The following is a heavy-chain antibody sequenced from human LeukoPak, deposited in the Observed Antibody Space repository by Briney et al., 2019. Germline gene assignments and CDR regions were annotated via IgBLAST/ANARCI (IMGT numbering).Heavy chain of an antibody. CDR1: GVSICSFY. CDR2: IYYSGST. J-gene: IGHJ4*02. V-gene: IGHV4-59*01. CDR3: AATRIQLWDGVHYFHY. Sequence: PSETLSLTCTVSGVSICSFYWSWLRQPPGKGLEWLGYIYYSGSTNYNPSLKSRVTISVDTSKNQFSLKLSPVTAEDPAVYYCAATRIQLWDGVHYFHYWGQGTLVTVSS. D-gene: IGHD5-18*01.